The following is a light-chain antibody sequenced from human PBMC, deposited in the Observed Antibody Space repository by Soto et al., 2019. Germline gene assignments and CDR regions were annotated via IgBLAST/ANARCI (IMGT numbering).Light chain of an antibody. V-gene: IGKV1-6*01. J-gene: IGKJ1*01. CDR1: HSIRND. CDR3: LQDYNYPWT. Sequence: IHMSMSPSTLSASIGDRVTITCRASHSIRNDLGLYQQKPGKAPKLLIYAASSLQSGVPSRFSGSGSGTDFTLTISSLQPEDFATYYCLQDYNYPWTFGQGTKVDI. CDR2: AAS.